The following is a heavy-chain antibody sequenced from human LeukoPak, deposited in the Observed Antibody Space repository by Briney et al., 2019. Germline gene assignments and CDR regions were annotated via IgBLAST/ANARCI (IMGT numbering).Heavy chain of an antibody. V-gene: IGHV4-4*02. Sequence: GSLRLSCAASGFTFSSYGMSWVRQAPGKGLEWIGEIYHSGSTNYNPSLKSRVTISVDKSKNQFSLKLSSVTAADTAVYYCARVLRGGLEYFDYWGQGTLVTVSS. CDR2: IYHSGST. CDR1: GFTFSSYGM. J-gene: IGHJ4*02. D-gene: IGHD3/OR15-3a*01. CDR3: ARVLRGGLEYFDY.